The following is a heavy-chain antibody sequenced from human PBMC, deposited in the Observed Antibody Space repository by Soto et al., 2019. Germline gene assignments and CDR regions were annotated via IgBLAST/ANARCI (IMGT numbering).Heavy chain of an antibody. CDR3: ERQGGGDPEYIDY. J-gene: IGHJ4*02. CDR1: GDSVSSNSAA. V-gene: IGHV6-1*01. D-gene: IGHD2-21*02. Sequence: PSQTLSLTCAISGDSVSSNSAAWNWIRQSPSRGLEWLGRTYYRSKWYNDYAVSVKSRITINPDTSKNQFSLQLNSVTPEDTAVVYCERQGGGDPEYIDYGAQETLATVP. CDR2: TYYRSKWYN.